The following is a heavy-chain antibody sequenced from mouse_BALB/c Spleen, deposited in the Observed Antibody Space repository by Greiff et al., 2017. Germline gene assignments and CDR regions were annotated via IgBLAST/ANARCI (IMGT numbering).Heavy chain of an antibody. CDR1: GYTFTDYY. D-gene: IGHD2-4*01. Sequence: VKLVESGAELARPGASVKLSCKASGYTFTDYYINWVKQRTGQGLEWIGEIYPGSGNTYYNEKFKGKATLTADKSSSTAYMQLSSLTSEDSAVYFCARTITTDYAMDYWGQGTSVTVSS. CDR3: ARTITTDYAMDY. V-gene: IGHV1-77*01. CDR2: IYPGSGNT. J-gene: IGHJ4*01.